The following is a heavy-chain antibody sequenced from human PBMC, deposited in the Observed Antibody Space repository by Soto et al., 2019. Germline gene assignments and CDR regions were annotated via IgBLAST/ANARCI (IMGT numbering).Heavy chain of an antibody. Sequence: APVKVSCKASGYTFTTTYITWVRQAPGQGLEWMGWISAYNGKKKYARNFEGRFTMTTDTSTSTAYMELRSLQYDDTAVYYCGRVPDYYDSGGYEARIDYWGQGTLVTVS. CDR3: GRVPDYYDSGGYEARIDY. V-gene: IGHV1-18*01. CDR1: GYTFTTTY. J-gene: IGHJ4*02. CDR2: ISAYNGKK. D-gene: IGHD3-22*01.